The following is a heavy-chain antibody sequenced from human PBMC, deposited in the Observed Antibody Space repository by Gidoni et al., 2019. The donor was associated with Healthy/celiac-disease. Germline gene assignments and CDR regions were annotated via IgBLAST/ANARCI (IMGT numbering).Heavy chain of an antibody. CDR3: ARDLVVRGAGNWYFDL. Sequence: QVQLAESGGGLVKPGGSLRLSCAASGFTFSDYYVSWIRQAPGKGLEWISYISSSGSTIYYADSMKGRFTISRDNAKNSLYLQMNSLRAEDTAVYYCARDLVVRGAGNWYFDLWGRGTLVTVSS. J-gene: IGHJ2*01. V-gene: IGHV3-11*01. CDR1: GFTFSDYY. CDR2: ISSSGSTI. D-gene: IGHD3-10*01.